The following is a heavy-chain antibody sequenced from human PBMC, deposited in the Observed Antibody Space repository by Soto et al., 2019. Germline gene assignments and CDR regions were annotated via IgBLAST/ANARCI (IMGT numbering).Heavy chain of an antibody. CDR2: ISSSSSYI. D-gene: IGHD2-21*01. CDR3: ARGGDWSY. V-gene: IGHV3-21*01. J-gene: IGHJ4*02. Sequence: PGGSLRLSCAASGFTFSSYKMNWVRQAPGKGLEWVSSISSSSSYIYYADSVKGRFTISRDNAKNSLYLQMNSLRVEGQAVYYCARGGDWSYWGQGALVTVSS. CDR1: GFTFSSYK.